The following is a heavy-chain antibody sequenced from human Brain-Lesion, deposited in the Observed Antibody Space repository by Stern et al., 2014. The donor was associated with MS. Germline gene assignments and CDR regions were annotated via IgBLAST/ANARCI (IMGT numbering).Heavy chain of an antibody. Sequence: QLQLQESGPGLVKPSQTLSLTCTVSGGSISSGNYYWSWIRQPAGEGLEWIGRIYSSGRTQYHPPLKSRVTISADTSTNPFALRLSSGTAADTAVYYCARGNYDVLTDNGGHGFDIWGQGTMVTVSS. CDR1: GGSISSGNYY. CDR2: IYSSGRT. V-gene: IGHV4-61*02. D-gene: IGHD3-9*01. J-gene: IGHJ3*02. CDR3: ARGNYDVLTDNGGHGFDI.